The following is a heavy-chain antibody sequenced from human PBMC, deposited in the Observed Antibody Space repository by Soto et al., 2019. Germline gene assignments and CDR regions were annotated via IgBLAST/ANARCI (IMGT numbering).Heavy chain of an antibody. D-gene: IGHD5-18*01. J-gene: IGHJ4*02. V-gene: IGHV1-3*01. CDR1: GYTLSIYA. Sequence: ASVKVSSKASGYTLSIYAVDGVRQAPGQRLEWMGWINAGNGNTKYSQKFQGRVTITRDTSASTAYMELSSLRSEDTAVYYCPRDPGYSYGYNWDQGTLVTVSS. CDR3: PRDPGYSYGYN. CDR2: INAGNGNT.